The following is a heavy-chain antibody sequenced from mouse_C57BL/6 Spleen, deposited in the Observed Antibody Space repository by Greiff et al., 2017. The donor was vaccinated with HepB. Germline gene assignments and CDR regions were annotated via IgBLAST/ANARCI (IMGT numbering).Heavy chain of an antibody. CDR3: ARESNGSSYLDY. J-gene: IGHJ2*01. CDR1: GYTFTSYW. V-gene: IGHV1-64*01. CDR2: IHPNSGST. D-gene: IGHD1-1*01. Sequence: QVQLQQPGAELVKPGASVKLSCKASGYTFTSYWMHWVKQRPGQGLEWIGMIHPNSGSTNYNEKFKSKATLTVDKSSSTAYMQLSSLTSEDSAVYYCARESNGSSYLDYWGQGTTLTVSS.